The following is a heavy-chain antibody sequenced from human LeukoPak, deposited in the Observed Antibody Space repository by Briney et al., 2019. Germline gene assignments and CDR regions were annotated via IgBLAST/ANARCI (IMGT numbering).Heavy chain of an antibody. CDR3: ARDRSYSRDY. CDR1: GFTFSAYY. J-gene: IGHJ4*02. CDR2: ISGSSSHT. D-gene: IGHD3-10*01. V-gene: IGHV3-11*05. Sequence: GGSLRLSCAASGFTFSAYYMTSIRQAPGKGLEWVSYISGSSSHTNYADSVKGRFTISRDNAKDSLYLQMNSLRAEDTAVYYCARDRSYSRDYWGQGTLVTVSS.